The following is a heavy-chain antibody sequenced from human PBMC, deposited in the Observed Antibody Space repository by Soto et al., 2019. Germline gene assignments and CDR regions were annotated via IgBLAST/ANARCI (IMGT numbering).Heavy chain of an antibody. Sequence: GASVKVSCKASTYTFTSYGISWVRQAPGQGLEWMGWTSGYNGHTNFAQELQGRLTMTTDTPTNTAYMELRSLTSDDTAVYYCARSGATRPVYYHGMDVWGQGTTVTVSS. J-gene: IGHJ6*02. CDR3: ARSGATRPVYYHGMDV. CDR2: TSGYNGHT. D-gene: IGHD1-26*01. CDR1: TYTFTSYG. V-gene: IGHV1-18*04.